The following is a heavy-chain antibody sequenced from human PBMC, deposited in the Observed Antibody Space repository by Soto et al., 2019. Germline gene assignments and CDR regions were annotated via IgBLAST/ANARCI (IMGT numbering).Heavy chain of an antibody. J-gene: IGHJ4*02. CDR3: ARREIQGPIDY. CDR1: GYSISSSNW. D-gene: IGHD1-26*01. CDR2: IYYSGTT. V-gene: IGHV4-28*01. Sequence: QVQLQESGPGLVKPSDTLSLTCAVSGYSISSSNWWGWIRQPPGKGLEWIGYIYYSGTTYYNPSPKSRVTMPVDTPKNQLSLKLTSVTAADTAVYYCARREIQGPIDYWGQGTLVTVSS.